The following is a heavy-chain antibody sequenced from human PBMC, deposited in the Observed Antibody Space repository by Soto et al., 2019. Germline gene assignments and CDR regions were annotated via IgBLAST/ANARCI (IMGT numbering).Heavy chain of an antibody. CDR2: FDPEDGET. Sequence: GASVKVSCKVSGYTLTELSMHWVRQAPGKGLEWMGGFDPEDGETIYAQKFQGRVTMTEDTSTDTAYVELSSLRSEDTAVYYCATLLGYCSGGSCWDYWGQGTLVTVSS. V-gene: IGHV1-24*01. J-gene: IGHJ4*02. CDR1: GYTLTELS. CDR3: ATLLGYCSGGSCWDY. D-gene: IGHD2-15*01.